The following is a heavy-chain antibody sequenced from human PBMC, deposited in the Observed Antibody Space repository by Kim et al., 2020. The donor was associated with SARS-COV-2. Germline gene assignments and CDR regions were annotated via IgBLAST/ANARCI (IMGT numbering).Heavy chain of an antibody. CDR1: GGSISSYY. CDR3: AREPPSSSWGSLNYGMDV. D-gene: IGHD6-13*01. V-gene: IGHV4-59*01. CDR2: IYYSGST. Sequence: SETLSLTCTVSGGSISSYYWSWIRQPPGKGLEWIGYIYYSGSTNYNPSLKSRVTISVDTSKNQFSLKLSSVTAADTAVYYCAREPPSSSWGSLNYGMDVWGQGTTVTVSS. J-gene: IGHJ6*02.